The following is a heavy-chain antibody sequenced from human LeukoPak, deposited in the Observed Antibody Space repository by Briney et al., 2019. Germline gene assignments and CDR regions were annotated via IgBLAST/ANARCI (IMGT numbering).Heavy chain of an antibody. CDR1: GGSISRYY. Sequence: PSETLSLTCSVSGGSISRYYWSWIRQPPGKGLEWIGYIYYSGSTNYNPSLKSRVTISVDTSKNQFSLKLSSVTAADTAVYYCARDPEGEPPTYYYGMDVWGQGTTVPVSS. CDR3: ARDPEGEPPTYYYGMDV. J-gene: IGHJ6*02. D-gene: IGHD1-14*01. V-gene: IGHV4-59*01. CDR2: IYYSGST.